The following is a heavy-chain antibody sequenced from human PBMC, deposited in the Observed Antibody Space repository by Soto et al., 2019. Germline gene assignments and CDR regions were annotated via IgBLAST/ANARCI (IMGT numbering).Heavy chain of an antibody. D-gene: IGHD2-2*01. Sequence: ASVKVSCKASGYTFPGNYMHWVRQAPGQGLEWMALISPTSGGTNCAQKFQGRVTMTWDTSISTAYMELSRLRSDDTAIYYCARGYCSSSGCSHYFDYWGQGTLVTVS. J-gene: IGHJ4*02. CDR1: GYTFPGNY. CDR2: ISPTSGGT. CDR3: ARGYCSSSGCSHYFDY. V-gene: IGHV1-2*02.